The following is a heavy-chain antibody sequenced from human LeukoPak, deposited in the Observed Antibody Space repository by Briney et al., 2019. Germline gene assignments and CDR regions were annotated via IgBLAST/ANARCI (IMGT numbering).Heavy chain of an antibody. J-gene: IGHJ5*02. CDR1: GYTFTSYG. D-gene: IGHD3-3*01. CDR3: ARDSIFGVKKGWFDP. V-gene: IGHV1-18*01. Sequence: ASVKVSCKASGYTFTSYGISWVRQAPGQGLEWMGWISAYNGNTDYAQKLQGRVTMTTDTSTSTAYMELRSLRSDDTAVYYCARDSIFGVKKGWFDPWGQGTLVTVSS. CDR2: ISAYNGNT.